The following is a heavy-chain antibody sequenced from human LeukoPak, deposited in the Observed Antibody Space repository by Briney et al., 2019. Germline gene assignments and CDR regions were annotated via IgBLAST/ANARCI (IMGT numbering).Heavy chain of an antibody. D-gene: IGHD3-22*01. CDR1: GFTFSSYA. CDR2: ISGSGGST. Sequence: GGSLRLSCAASGFTFSSYAMSWVRQAPGKGLEWVSAISGSGGSTYYADSVKGRFTISRDNSKNTLYLQMNSLRAEDTAVYYCAKDIAVVVITTVFDYWGQGTLVTVSS. V-gene: IGHV3-23*01. J-gene: IGHJ4*02. CDR3: AKDIAVVVITTVFDY.